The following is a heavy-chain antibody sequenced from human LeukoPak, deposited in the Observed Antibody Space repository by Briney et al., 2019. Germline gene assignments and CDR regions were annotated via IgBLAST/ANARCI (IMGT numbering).Heavy chain of an antibody. V-gene: IGHV4-39*07. CDR2: IYYTGST. CDR3: ARDRSGYSNYAPPHQQLAD. J-gene: IGHJ4*02. Sequence: SETLSLTCTVSGGSISSSSYYWGWIRQPPGKALEWLGSIYYTGSTDYNPSLKSRVTISVDTSKNQFSLKLSSVTAADTAVYYCARDRSGYSNYAPPHQQLADWGQGTLVTVSS. CDR1: GGSISSSSYY. D-gene: IGHD4-11*01.